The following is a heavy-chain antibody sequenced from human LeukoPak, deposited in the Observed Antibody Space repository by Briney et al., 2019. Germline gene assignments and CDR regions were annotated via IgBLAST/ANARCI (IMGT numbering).Heavy chain of an antibody. CDR1: GFTFSSYA. CDR3: AGIAAAGTGSHFDH. V-gene: IGHV3-30-3*01. Sequence: GGSLRLSCAASGFTFSSYAMHWVRQAPGKGLEWVAVISYDGSNKYYADSVKGRFTISRDNSKSTLYLQMNSLRSEDTAVYYCAGIAAAGTGSHFDHWGQGTLVTVSS. D-gene: IGHD6-13*01. CDR2: ISYDGSNK. J-gene: IGHJ4*02.